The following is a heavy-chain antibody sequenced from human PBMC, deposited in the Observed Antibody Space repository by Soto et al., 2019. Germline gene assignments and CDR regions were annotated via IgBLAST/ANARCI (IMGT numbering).Heavy chain of an antibody. CDR3: ARRLLDYGDYYYGMDV. CDR1: GFIFGDYA. V-gene: IGHV3-49*04. Sequence: GGSLRLSCAASGFIFGDYAMSWVRQAPGQGLEWVGLIRTTAYGGTTDYAASVRGRLTISRDDSENIAYLQMNSLKTEDTAVYYCARRLLDYGDYYYGMDVWGQGTTVTVSS. CDR2: IRTTAYGGTT. D-gene: IGHD4-17*01. J-gene: IGHJ6*02.